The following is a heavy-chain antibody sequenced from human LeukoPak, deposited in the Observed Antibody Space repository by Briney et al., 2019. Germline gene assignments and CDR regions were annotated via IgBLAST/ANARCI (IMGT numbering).Heavy chain of an antibody. J-gene: IGHJ4*02. V-gene: IGHV3-21*01. CDR1: GFTFSSYS. Sequence: GGSLRLSRAASGFTFSSYSMNWVRQAPGKGLEWVSSISSSSSYIYYADSVKGRFTISRDNAKNSLYLQMNSLRAEDTAVYYCARDLDFWSGYYTGYFDYWGQGTLVTVSS. CDR3: ARDLDFWSGYYTGYFDY. CDR2: ISSSSSYI. D-gene: IGHD3-3*01.